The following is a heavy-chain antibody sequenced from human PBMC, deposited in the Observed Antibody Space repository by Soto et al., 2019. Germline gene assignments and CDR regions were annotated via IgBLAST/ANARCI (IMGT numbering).Heavy chain of an antibody. V-gene: IGHV1-18*01. CDR2: ISAYNGNT. Sequence: ASVKVSCKASGYTFTSYGISWVRQAPGQGLEWMGWISAYNGNTNYAQKLQGRVTMTTDTSTRTAYMELRSLRSDDTAVYYCARDRDWAKYYYDSSGYYYFDYWGQGTLVTVSS. D-gene: IGHD3-22*01. J-gene: IGHJ4*02. CDR3: ARDRDWAKYYYDSSGYYYFDY. CDR1: GYTFTSYG.